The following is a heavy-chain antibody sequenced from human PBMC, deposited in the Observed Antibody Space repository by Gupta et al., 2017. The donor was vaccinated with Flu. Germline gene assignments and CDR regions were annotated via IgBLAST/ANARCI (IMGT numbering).Heavy chain of an antibody. CDR2: ISSSSSYI. J-gene: IGHJ5*02. CDR3: ARDPTAYEFWSGRHEGSFDP. V-gene: IGHV3-21*01. Sequence: EVQLVESGGGLVKPGGSLRLSCAASGFTFSSYSMNWVRQAPGKGLEWVSSISSSSSYIYYADSVKGRFTISRDNAKNSLYLQMNSLRAEDTAVYYCARDPTAYEFWSGRHEGSFDPWGQGTLVTVSS. CDR1: GFTFSSYS. D-gene: IGHD3-3*01.